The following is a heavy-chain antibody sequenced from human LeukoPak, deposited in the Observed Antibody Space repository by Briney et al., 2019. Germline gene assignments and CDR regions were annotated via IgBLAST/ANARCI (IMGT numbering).Heavy chain of an antibody. D-gene: IGHD5-12*01. Sequence: GGSLRLSCAASGFTFSSYSMNWVRQAPGKGLEWGSSISSSSSYIYYADSVKGRFTISRDNAKNSLYLQMNSLRAEDTAVYYCASSLFLGIVAPLGYWGQGTLVTVSS. J-gene: IGHJ4*02. CDR2: ISSSSSYI. CDR1: GFTFSSYS. CDR3: ASSLFLGIVAPLGY. V-gene: IGHV3-21*01.